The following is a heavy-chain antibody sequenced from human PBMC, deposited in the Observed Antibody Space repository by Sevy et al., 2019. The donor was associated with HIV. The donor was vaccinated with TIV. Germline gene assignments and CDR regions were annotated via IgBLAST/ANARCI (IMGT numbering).Heavy chain of an antibody. CDR3: AKSLYDSTGYYPVLDY. CDR2: ISNGGERT. CDR1: GFTFNTYA. V-gene: IGHV3-23*01. J-gene: IGHJ4*02. D-gene: IGHD3-22*01. Sequence: GGSLRLSCEASGFTFNTYAMNWVRQAPGKGLEWVSGISNGGERTDYTDSVKGRVTISRDNFKNTLFLQLNSLRADDTAAYYCAKSLYDSTGYYPVLDYWGQGTPVTVSS.